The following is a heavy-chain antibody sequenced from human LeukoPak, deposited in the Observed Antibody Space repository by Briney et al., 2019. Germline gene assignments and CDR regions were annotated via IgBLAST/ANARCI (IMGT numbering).Heavy chain of an antibody. D-gene: IGHD3-22*01. Sequence: PGGSLRLSCAASGFTFSSYAMHWVRQAPGKGLEWVAVISHDGSNKYYADSVKGRFTISRDNSKNTLCLQMNSLRAEDTAVYYCARDAMYYYDSSGYSAYFDYWGQGTLVTVSS. J-gene: IGHJ4*02. CDR3: ARDAMYYYDSSGYSAYFDY. CDR2: ISHDGSNK. V-gene: IGHV3-30-3*01. CDR1: GFTFSSYA.